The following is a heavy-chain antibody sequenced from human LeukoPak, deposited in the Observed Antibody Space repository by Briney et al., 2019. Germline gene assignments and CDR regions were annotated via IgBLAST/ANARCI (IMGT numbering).Heavy chain of an antibody. J-gene: IGHJ4*02. CDR2: ISGSSGII. D-gene: IGHD6-13*01. CDR3: AKASSWYYFDY. V-gene: IGHV3-48*01. Sequence: GGSLRLSCAASGFTFNTYTMNWVRQAPGKGLEWVSYISGSSGIIDYADSVRGRFTISRDNSKNTLYLQMNSLRAEDTAVYYCAKASSWYYFDYWGQGTLVTVSS. CDR1: GFTFNTYT.